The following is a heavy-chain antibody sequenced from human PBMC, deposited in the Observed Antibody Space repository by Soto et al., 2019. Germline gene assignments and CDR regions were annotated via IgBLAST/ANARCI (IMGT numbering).Heavy chain of an antibody. CDR2: INPNSGGT. D-gene: IGHD3-10*01. CDR3: ARDSIDGSGIDDAFDI. J-gene: IGHJ3*02. CDR1: GYTFTGYY. Sequence: ASVKVSCKASGYTFTGYYMHWVRQAPGKGLEWMGWINPNSGGTNYAQKFQGWVTMTRDTSISTAYMELSRLRSDDTAVYYCARDSIDGSGIDDAFDIWGQGTMVTVSS. V-gene: IGHV1-2*04.